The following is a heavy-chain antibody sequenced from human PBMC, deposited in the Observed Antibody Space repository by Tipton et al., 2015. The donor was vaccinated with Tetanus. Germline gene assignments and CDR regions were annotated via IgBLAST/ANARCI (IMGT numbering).Heavy chain of an antibody. V-gene: IGHV6-1*01. J-gene: IGHJ3*02. CDR3: ARDTIFGDHDAFDI. CDR1: GDSVSSNSAA. D-gene: IGHD3-3*01. Sequence: GLVKPSQTLSLTCAISGDSVSSNSAAWNWIRQSPSRGLEWLGRTYYRSQWYNDYSVSVKSRITINPDKYKNQFSLQLNSVTPEEAAVYYCARDTIFGDHDAFDIWGQGTMVTGSS. CDR2: TYYRSQWYN.